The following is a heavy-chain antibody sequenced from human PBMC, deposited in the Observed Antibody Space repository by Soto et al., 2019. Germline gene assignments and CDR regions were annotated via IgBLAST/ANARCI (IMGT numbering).Heavy chain of an antibody. CDR2: INPSGGST. V-gene: IGHV1-46*03. Sequence: GASVKVSCKASGYTFTSYYMHWVRQAPGQGLEWMGIINPSGGSTSYAQKFQGRVTMTRDTSTSTVYIELSSLRSEDTAVYYCARDSEDIVVVVAATGSWFDPWG. J-gene: IGHJ5*02. D-gene: IGHD2-15*01. CDR3: ARDSEDIVVVVAATGSWFDP. CDR1: GYTFTSYY.